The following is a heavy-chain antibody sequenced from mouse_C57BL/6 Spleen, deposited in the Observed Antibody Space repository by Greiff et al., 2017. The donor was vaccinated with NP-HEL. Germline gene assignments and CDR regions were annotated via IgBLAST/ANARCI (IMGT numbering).Heavy chain of an antibody. V-gene: IGHV1-26*01. CDR1: GYTFTDYY. CDR3: ARWNHYYGSSSFDY. Sequence: EVQLQQSGPELVKPGASVKISCKASGYTFTDYYMNWVKQSHGKSLEWIGDINPNNGGTSYNQKFKGKATLTVDKSSSTAYMELRSLTSEDSAVYYCARWNHYYGSSSFDYWGQGTTLTVSS. J-gene: IGHJ2*01. CDR2: INPNNGGT. D-gene: IGHD1-1*01.